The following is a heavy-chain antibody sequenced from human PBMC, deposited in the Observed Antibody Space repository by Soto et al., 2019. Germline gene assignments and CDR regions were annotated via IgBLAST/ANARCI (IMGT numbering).Heavy chain of an antibody. D-gene: IGHD5-12*01. CDR2: ISGSGGST. J-gene: IGHJ4*02. CDR3: AANSKYSEMTYYFDY. V-gene: IGHV3-23*01. CDR1: GFTFSSYA. Sequence: GGSLRLTCAASGFTFSSYAMSWVRQAPGKGLEWVSAISGSGGSTYYADSVKGRFTISRDNSKNTLYLQMNSLRAEDTAVYYCAANSKYSEMTYYFDYWGQGTLVTVSS.